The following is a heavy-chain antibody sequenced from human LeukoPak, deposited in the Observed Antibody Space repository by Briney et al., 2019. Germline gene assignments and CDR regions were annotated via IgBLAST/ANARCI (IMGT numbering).Heavy chain of an antibody. CDR2: MSPNSGIA. J-gene: IGHJ4*02. CDR1: GYTFTSLD. CDR3: ARGVAAGVDI. V-gene: IGHV1-8*01. Sequence: ASVKVSCKASGYTFTSLDLNWVRQATGQGPEWMGWMSPNSGIAGYAQKFQGRVTMTRDISISTAYMELSSLTSEDTAVYYCARGVAAGVDIWGQGTLVTVSS. D-gene: IGHD6-13*01.